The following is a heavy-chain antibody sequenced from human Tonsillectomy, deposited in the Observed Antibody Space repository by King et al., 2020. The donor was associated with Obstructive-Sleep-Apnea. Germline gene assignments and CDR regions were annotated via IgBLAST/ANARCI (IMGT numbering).Heavy chain of an antibody. CDR2: ISPYNGNA. CDR1: ASTFRNNI. J-gene: IGHJ3*02. Sequence: QLVQSGAEKKKPGASVRVSCTASASTFRNNIITWVRQAPGQGLEWMGWISPYNGNANYAQKFQGRVTMTTDTSTSAAFMDMRGLTSDDTAVYFCATSGRYHHSAPPTFDIWGQGTMVIVSS. D-gene: IGHD3-22*01. CDR3: ATSGRYHHSAPPTFDI. V-gene: IGHV1-18*01.